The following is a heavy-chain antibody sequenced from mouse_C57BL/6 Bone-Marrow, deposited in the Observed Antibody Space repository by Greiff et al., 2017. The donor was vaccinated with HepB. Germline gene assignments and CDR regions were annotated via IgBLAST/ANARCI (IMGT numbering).Heavy chain of an antibody. CDR3: AQGTTVVATRAMDY. CDR2: IYPRSGNT. CDR1: GYTFTSYG. Sequence: VQLQQSGAELARPGASVKLSCKASGYTFTSYGISWVKQRTGQGLEWIGEIYPRSGNTYYNEKFKGKATLTADKSSSTAYMELRSLTSEDSAVYFCAQGTTVVATRAMDYWGQGTSVTVSS. J-gene: IGHJ4*01. D-gene: IGHD1-1*01. V-gene: IGHV1-81*01.